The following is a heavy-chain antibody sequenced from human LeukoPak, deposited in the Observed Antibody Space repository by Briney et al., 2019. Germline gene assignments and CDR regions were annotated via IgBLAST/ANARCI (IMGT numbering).Heavy chain of an antibody. Sequence: ASVKVSCKASGYTFTSYGISWVRQAPGQGLEWMGWISAYNGNTNYAQKLQGRVTMTTDTSTSTAYMELRSLTSDDTAVYYCARQVTMVRGVTGDWFDPWGQGTLVTASS. D-gene: IGHD3-10*01. V-gene: IGHV1-18*01. CDR1: GYTFTSYG. CDR3: ARQVTMVRGVTGDWFDP. CDR2: ISAYNGNT. J-gene: IGHJ5*02.